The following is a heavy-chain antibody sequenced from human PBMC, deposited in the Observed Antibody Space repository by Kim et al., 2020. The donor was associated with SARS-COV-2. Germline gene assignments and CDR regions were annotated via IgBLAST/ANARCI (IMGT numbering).Heavy chain of an antibody. CDR3: AREVIKGSSSVTRAAFDY. CDR2: ISSSGSTI. CDR1: GFTFSSYE. J-gene: IGHJ4*02. V-gene: IGHV3-48*03. Sequence: GGSLRLSCAASGFTFSSYEMNWVRQAPGKGLEWVSYISSSGSTIYYADSVKGRFTISRDNAKNSLYLQMNSLRAEDTAVYYCAREVIKGSSSVTRAAFDYWGQGTLVTVSS. D-gene: IGHD6-6*01.